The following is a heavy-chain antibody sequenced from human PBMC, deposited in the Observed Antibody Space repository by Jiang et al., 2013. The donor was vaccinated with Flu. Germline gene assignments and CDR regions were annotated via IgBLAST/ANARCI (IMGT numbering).Heavy chain of an antibody. D-gene: IGHD2-2*01. V-gene: IGHV3-23*01. CDR3: AKTNVVPAAMLWGEDYYYYYGMER. Sequence: WVSAISGSGGSTYYADSVKGRFTISRDNSKNTLYLQMNSLRAEDTAVYYCAKTNVVPAAMLWGEDYYYYYGMERLGPRDHGHRLL. J-gene: IGHJ6*02. CDR2: ISGSGGST.